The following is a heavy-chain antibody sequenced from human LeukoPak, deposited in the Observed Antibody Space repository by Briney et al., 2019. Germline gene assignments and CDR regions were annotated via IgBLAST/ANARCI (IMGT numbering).Heavy chain of an antibody. V-gene: IGHV1-18*01. J-gene: IGHJ6*02. CDR1: GYTFTSYG. CDR2: ISAYNGNT. D-gene: IGHD2-15*01. CDR3: ARDSIGYCSGGSCNVYYYYGMDV. Sequence: GASVKVSCKASGYTFTSYGISWVRLAPGQGLEWMGWISAYNGNTNYAQKLRGRVTMTTDTSTSTAYMELRSLRSDDTAVYYCARDSIGYCSGGSCNVYYYYGMDVWGQGTTVTVSS.